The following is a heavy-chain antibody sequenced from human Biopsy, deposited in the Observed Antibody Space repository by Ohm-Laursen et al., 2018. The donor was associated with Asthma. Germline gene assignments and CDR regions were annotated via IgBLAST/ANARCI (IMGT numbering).Heavy chain of an antibody. CDR1: GYTFTGYY. Sequence: EASVKVSCKASGYTFTGYYIHWVRQAPGQGLEWMGRTNPKTGDTDYAQKFQGSVTMTRDTSISTAYMELSRLRSDDSALYYCARGRMYVCYGGTCYSDAFDYWGQGTLVTVSS. CDR3: ARGRMYVCYGGTCYSDAFDY. V-gene: IGHV1-2*06. J-gene: IGHJ4*02. CDR2: TNPKTGDT. D-gene: IGHD2-15*01.